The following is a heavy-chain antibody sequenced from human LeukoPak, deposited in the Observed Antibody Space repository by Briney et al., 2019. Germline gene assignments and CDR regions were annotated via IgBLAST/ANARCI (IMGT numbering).Heavy chain of an antibody. Sequence: GESLKISCKGSGYSFTSYHIAWVRQMPGEGLEWMGIIYPGDSETTCSPSFQGQVTISADKSIDTAYLQWTSLNVSDTAIYYCARHLYRGRGRSSSDYWGQGTLVTVSS. CDR2: IYPGDSET. V-gene: IGHV5-51*01. CDR1: GYSFTSYH. CDR3: ARHLYRGRGRSSSDY. D-gene: IGHD6-6*01. J-gene: IGHJ4*02.